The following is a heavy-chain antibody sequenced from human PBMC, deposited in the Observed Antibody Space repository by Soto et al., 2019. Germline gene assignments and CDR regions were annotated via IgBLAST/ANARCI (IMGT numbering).Heavy chain of an antibody. CDR1: GFTFSSYG. Sequence: GGSLRLSCAASGFTFSSYGMHWVRQAPGKGLEWAAVIWYDGSNKYYADSVKGRFTISRDNSKNTLYLQMNSLRAEDTAVYYCARDGRRCYYDRSGYYYYWGQGTLVTVSS. D-gene: IGHD3-22*01. CDR3: ARDGRRCYYDRSGYYYY. V-gene: IGHV3-33*01. CDR2: IWYDGSNK. J-gene: IGHJ4*02.